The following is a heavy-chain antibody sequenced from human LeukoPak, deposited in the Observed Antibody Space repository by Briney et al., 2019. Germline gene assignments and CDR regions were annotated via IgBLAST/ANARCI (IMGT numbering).Heavy chain of an antibody. CDR3: AKDLGLWFGELPNPFDY. J-gene: IGHJ4*02. CDR2: IRYDGSNK. D-gene: IGHD3-10*01. Sequence: GGSPRLSCAASGFTFSSYGMHWVRQAPGKGLEWVAFIRYDGSNKYYADSVKGRFTISRDNSKNTLYLQMNSLRAEDTAVYYCAKDLGLWFGELPNPFDYWGQGTLVTVSS. CDR1: GFTFSSYG. V-gene: IGHV3-30*02.